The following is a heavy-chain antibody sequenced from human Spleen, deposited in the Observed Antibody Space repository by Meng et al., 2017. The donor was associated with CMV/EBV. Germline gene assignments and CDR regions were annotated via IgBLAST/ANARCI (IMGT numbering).Heavy chain of an antibody. CDR3: ARDPNPPGSGSYLYWFDS. V-gene: IGHV4-39*07. J-gene: IGHJ5*01. Sequence: GSTTYYWAWIRQSPTKGLEWIGSINYSGTTYYNPSLSSRVTMSLDTSKKQFSLKLTSVSAADTAIYFCARDPNPPGSGSYLYWFDSWGQGTLVTVSS. CDR2: INYSGTT. CDR1: GSTTYY. D-gene: IGHD3-10*01.